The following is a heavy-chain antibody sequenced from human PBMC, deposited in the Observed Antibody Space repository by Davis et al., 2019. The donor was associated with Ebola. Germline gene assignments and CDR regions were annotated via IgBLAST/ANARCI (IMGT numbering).Heavy chain of an antibody. D-gene: IGHD2-21*02. CDR2: INSDGSST. J-gene: IGHJ3*02. CDR1: GFTFSSYW. CDR3: AKDRSIVVVTADAFDI. V-gene: IGHV3-74*01. Sequence: PGGSLRLSCAASGFTFSSYWMHWVRQAPGEGLVWVSRINSDGSSTSYADSVKGRFTISRDNAKNTLYLQMNSLRAEDTAVYYCAKDRSIVVVTADAFDIWGQGTMVTVSS.